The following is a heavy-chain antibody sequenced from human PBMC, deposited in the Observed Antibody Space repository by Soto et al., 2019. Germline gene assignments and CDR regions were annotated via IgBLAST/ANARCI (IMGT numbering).Heavy chain of an antibody. J-gene: IGHJ4*02. CDR3: ARVGWGGDS. D-gene: IGHD3-10*01. Sequence: QVQLQESGPGLVKPSETLSLTCTVSGGSVSSGSYHWSWIRQPPGKGLEWIGFMSYGGSNDYNPSLKSRVTVLLDTSKNPYSLKLTSVTDADTAVYYCARVGWGGDSWCQGTLVTVSS. V-gene: IGHV4-61*01. CDR1: GGSVSSGSYH. CDR2: MSYGGSN.